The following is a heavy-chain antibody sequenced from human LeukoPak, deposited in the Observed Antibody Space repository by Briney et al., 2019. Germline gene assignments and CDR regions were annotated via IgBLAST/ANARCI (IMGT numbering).Heavy chain of an antibody. J-gene: IGHJ3*02. CDR1: RFTVSCYC. D-gene: IGHD1-26*01. CDR3: ARDRGGSAFDI. V-gene: IGHV3-74*01. Sequence: GGSLSLSCSPSRFTVSCYCLDWVRQAPGKGRVWVLRTNSGGSSKGYAVHVRGTFTISRDNTKNTLYLQMNSLRAEDTAVYHCARDRGGSAFDILRQGTMVTVSS. CDR2: TNSGGSSK.